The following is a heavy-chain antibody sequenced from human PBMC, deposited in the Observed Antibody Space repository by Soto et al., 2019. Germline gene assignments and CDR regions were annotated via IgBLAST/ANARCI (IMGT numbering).Heavy chain of an antibody. D-gene: IGHD6-13*01. CDR3: ARLPPAAAYSDANT. J-gene: IGHJ5*02. V-gene: IGHV5-10-1*01. Sequence: PGESLKISCKGSGYSFTSYWIGWVRQMPGKGLVWMGRIDPSDSYINYSPSFQGHVTISADKSISTAYLQWSSLKASDTAMYYCARLPPAAAYSDANTWGQGTLVTAPQ. CDR1: GYSFTSYW. CDR2: IDPSDSYI.